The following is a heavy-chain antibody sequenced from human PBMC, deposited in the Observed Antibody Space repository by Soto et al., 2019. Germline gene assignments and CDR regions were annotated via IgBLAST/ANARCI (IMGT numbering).Heavy chain of an antibody. CDR1: GGSISSDPFY. D-gene: IGHD6-19*01. J-gene: IGHJ5*02. CDR3: ARERPDGCRLDP. Sequence: SETLSLTCTVSGGSISSDPFYWNWIRQPPGKGLEWIGNIYQNGNTYYRPSLKSRVTISVDTSKNQFSLRLSSVTAADTAVYYCARERPDGCRLDPWGQGTLGTVS. CDR2: IYQNGNT. V-gene: IGHV4-30-4*08.